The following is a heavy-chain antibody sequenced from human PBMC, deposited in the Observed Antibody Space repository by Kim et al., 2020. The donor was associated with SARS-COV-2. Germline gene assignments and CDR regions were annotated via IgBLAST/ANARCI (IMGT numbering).Heavy chain of an antibody. CDR2: INPSGGST. D-gene: IGHD3-10*01. V-gene: IGHV1-46*01. Sequence: ASVKVSCKASGYTFTSYYMHWVRQAPGQGLEWMGIINPSGGSTSYAQKFQGRVTMTRDTSTSTVYMELSSLRSEDTAVYYCARYSGSYSPFYYYYGMDVWGQGTTVTVSS. CDR3: ARYSGSYSPFYYYYGMDV. CDR1: GYTFTSYY. J-gene: IGHJ6*02.